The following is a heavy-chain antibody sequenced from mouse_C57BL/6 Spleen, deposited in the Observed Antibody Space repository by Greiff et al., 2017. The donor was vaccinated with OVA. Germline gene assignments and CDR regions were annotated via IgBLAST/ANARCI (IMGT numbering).Heavy chain of an antibody. D-gene: IGHD1-1*01. V-gene: IGHV1-76*01. J-gene: IGHJ2*01. CDR1: GYTFTDYY. CDR3: AREDYYYGSDY. CDR2: IYPGSGNT. Sequence: QVQLQQSGAELVRPGASVKLSCKASGYTFTDYYINWVKQRPGQGLEWIARIYPGSGNTYYNEKFKGKATLTAEKSSSTAYMQLSSLTSEDSAVYFCAREDYYYGSDYWGQGTTLTVSS.